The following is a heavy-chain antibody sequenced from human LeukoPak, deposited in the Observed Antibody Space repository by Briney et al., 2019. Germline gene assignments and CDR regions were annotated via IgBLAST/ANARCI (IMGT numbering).Heavy chain of an antibody. Sequence: PSETLSLTCAVYGGSFSGYYWSWIRQPPGKGLEWIGEINHSGSTNYNPSLKSRVTISVDTSKNQFSLKLSSVTAADTAVYYCAREVVVPAAYDAFDIWGQGTMVTVSS. V-gene: IGHV4-34*01. CDR2: INHSGST. CDR1: GGSFSGYY. D-gene: IGHD2-2*01. J-gene: IGHJ3*02. CDR3: AREVVVPAAYDAFDI.